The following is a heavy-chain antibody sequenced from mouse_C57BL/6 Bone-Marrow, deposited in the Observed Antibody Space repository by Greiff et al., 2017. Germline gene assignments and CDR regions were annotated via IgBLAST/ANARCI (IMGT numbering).Heavy chain of an antibody. CDR3: ARGDSEKGLDY. CDR2: INPSSGYT. V-gene: IGHV1-4*01. Sequence: QVQLKESGAELARPGASVKMSCKASGYTFTSYTMHWVKQRPGQGLEWIGYINPSSGYTNYNQKFKDKATLTADKSSSTAYMQLSSLTSEDSAVYYGARGDSEKGLDYWGQGTTLTVSS. CDR1: GYTFTSYT. J-gene: IGHJ2*01.